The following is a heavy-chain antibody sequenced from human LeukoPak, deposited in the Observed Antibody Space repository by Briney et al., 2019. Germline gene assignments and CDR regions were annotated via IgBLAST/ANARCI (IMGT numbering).Heavy chain of an antibody. V-gene: IGHV3-30-3*01. Sequence: GGSLRLSCAASGFTFSSYAMHWVRQAPGKGLEWVAVISYDGSNKYYADSVKGRFTISRDNSKNTLYLQMNSLRAEDTAVYYCARDSVGATTGTLDYRGQGTLVTVSS. CDR2: ISYDGSNK. D-gene: IGHD1-26*01. CDR3: ARDSVGATTGTLDY. CDR1: GFTFSSYA. J-gene: IGHJ4*02.